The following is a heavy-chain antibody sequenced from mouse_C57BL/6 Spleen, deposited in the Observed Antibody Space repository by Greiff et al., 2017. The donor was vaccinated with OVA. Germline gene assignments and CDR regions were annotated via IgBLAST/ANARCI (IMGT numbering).Heavy chain of an antibody. CDR3: TTVVGPYYFDY. Sequence: EVKLVESGGGLVQPGGSMKLSCVASGFTFSNYWMNWVRQSPEKGLEWVAQIRLKSDNYATHYAESVKGRFTISRDDSKSSVYLQMNNLRAEDTGIYYCTTVVGPYYFDYWGQGTTLTVSS. CDR1: GFTFSNYW. D-gene: IGHD1-1*01. J-gene: IGHJ2*01. CDR2: IRLKSDNYAT. V-gene: IGHV6-3*01.